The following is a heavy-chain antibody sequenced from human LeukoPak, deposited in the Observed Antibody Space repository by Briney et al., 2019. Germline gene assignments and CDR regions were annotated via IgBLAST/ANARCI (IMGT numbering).Heavy chain of an antibody. CDR3: ARFQFLVGIFDY. CDR1: GYTFTSYS. V-gene: IGHV1-18*03. D-gene: IGHD1-14*01. J-gene: IGHJ4*02. Sequence: ASVKVSCKASGYTFTSYSISWVRQAPGQGLEWMGWISAYNGNTNYAQKLQGRVTMTTDTSTSTAYMELRSLRSDDMAVYYCARFQFLVGIFDYWGQGTLVTVSS. CDR2: ISAYNGNT.